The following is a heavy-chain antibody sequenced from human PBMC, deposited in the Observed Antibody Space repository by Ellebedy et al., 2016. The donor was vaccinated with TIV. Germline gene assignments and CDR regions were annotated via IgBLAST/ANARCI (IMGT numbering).Heavy chain of an antibody. D-gene: IGHD6-19*01. Sequence: MPSETLSLTCTVPGDSISGYYWSWTRQPPGKGLEWIGYFYSSGIGEYKPSLKGRVTMSVDTSKSQFSLRLNSVTAADTAVYYCARSGGWYTPYDYWGQGTLVTVSS. V-gene: IGHV4-59*01. CDR3: ARSGGWYTPYDY. CDR1: GDSISGYY. J-gene: IGHJ4*02. CDR2: FYSSGIG.